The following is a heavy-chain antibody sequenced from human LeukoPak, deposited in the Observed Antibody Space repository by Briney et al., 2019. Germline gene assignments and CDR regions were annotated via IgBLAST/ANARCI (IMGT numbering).Heavy chain of an antibody. CDR3: ARGYSSSSELNWFDP. CDR1: GYTFTSYG. D-gene: IGHD6-6*01. CDR2: ISAYNGNT. J-gene: IGHJ5*02. Sequence: ASVKVSCKASGYTFTSYGISWVRQAPGQGLEWMGWISAYNGNTNYAQKLQGRVTMTTDTSTSTAYMELRSLRPDDTAVYYCARGYSSSSELNWFDPWGQGTLVTVSS. V-gene: IGHV1-18*01.